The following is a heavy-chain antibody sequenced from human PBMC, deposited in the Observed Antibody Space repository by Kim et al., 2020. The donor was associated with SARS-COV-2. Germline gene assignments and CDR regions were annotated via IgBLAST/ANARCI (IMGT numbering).Heavy chain of an antibody. CDR3: ARHQRQQWWLVTAPVDV. CDR1: GGSISSSSYY. Sequence: SETLYLTCTVSGGSISSSSYYWGWIRQPPGKGLEWIGSIYYSGSTYYNPSLKSRVTISVDTSKNQFSLKLSSVTAADTAVYYCARHQRQQWWLVTAPVDVWGQGTTVTVSS. D-gene: IGHD6-19*01. CDR2: IYYSGST. J-gene: IGHJ6*02. V-gene: IGHV4-39*01.